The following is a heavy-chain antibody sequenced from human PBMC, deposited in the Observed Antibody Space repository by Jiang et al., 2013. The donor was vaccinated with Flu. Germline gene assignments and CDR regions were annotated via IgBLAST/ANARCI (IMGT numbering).Heavy chain of an antibody. CDR3: ARASIVGATNDAFDI. D-gene: IGHD1-26*01. J-gene: IGHJ3*02. Sequence: KSRVTISVDKSKNQXSLKLSSVTAADTAVYYCARASIVGATNDAFDIWGQGTMVTVSS. V-gene: IGHV4-4*02.